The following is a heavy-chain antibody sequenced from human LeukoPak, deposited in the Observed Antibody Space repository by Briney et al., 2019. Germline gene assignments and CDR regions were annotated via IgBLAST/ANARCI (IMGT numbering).Heavy chain of an antibody. CDR1: GFTFSSYV. J-gene: IGHJ6*02. D-gene: IGHD5-12*01. CDR2: ISSNGGST. V-gene: IGHV3-64D*06. CDR3: VKGHCGGTYSGYDLSRSYYGMDV. Sequence: PGGSLRLSCSASGFTFSSYVMHWVRQAPGKGLEYVSAISSNGGSTYYADSVKGRFTISRDNSKNTLYLQMNSLRVEDTAVYYCVKGHCGGTYSGYDLSRSYYGMDVWGQGTTVTVSS.